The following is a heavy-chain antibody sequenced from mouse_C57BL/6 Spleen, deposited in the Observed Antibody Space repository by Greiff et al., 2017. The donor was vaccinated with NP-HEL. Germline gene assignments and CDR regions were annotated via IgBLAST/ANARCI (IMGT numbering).Heavy chain of an antibody. V-gene: IGHV1-82*01. D-gene: IGHD1-1*01. CDR2: IYPGDGDT. CDR3: ARGLTTVVPMDY. CDR1: GYAFSSSW. J-gene: IGHJ4*01. Sequence: LQESGPELVKPGASVKISCKASGYAFSSSWMNWVKQRPGKGLEWIGRIYPGDGDTNYNGKFKGKATLTADKSSSTAYMQLSSLTSEDSAVYFCARGLTTVVPMDYWGQGTSVTVSS.